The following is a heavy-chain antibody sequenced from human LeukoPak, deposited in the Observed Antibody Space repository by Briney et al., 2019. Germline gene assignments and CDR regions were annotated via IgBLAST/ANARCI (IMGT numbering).Heavy chain of an antibody. CDR1: GGSSSGYY. CDR2: INHSGST. D-gene: IGHD5-24*01. CDR3: ASRRWLRN. Sequence: PSETLSLTCAVYGGSSSGYYWSWIRQPPGKGLEWIGEINHSGSTNYNPSLKSRVTISVDTSKNQFSLKLSSVTAADTAVYYCASRRWLRNWGQGTLVTVSS. V-gene: IGHV4-34*01. J-gene: IGHJ4*02.